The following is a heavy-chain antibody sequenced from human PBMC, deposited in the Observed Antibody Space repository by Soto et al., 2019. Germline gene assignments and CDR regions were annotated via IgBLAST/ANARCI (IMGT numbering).Heavy chain of an antibody. CDR2: IYHSGSA. Sequence: SETLSLTCAVSGGSIISGGYSWSWIRQPPGKGLEWIGYIYHSGSAYYNPSLKNRVTMSIDTSKNQFSLKVNSVTAADTAVYFCARAKYGFDYWGQGTLVTVSS. J-gene: IGHJ4*02. V-gene: IGHV4-30-2*01. CDR3: ARAKYGFDY. CDR1: GGSIISGGYS. D-gene: IGHD4-17*01.